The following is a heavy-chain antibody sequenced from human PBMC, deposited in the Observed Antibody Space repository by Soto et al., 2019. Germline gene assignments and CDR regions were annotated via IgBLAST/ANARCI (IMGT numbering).Heavy chain of an antibody. CDR2: IYYSGST. D-gene: IGHD6-19*01. CDR1: GGSISSYY. Sequence: SETLALTCTVSGGSISSYYWSWIRQPPGKGLEWMGYIYYSGSTNYNPSLKSRVTISVDTSKNQFSLKLRSVTAADTAVYYCACIAVAGKFTFDYWGQGTLVTVSS. V-gene: IGHV4-59*01. CDR3: ACIAVAGKFTFDY. J-gene: IGHJ4*02.